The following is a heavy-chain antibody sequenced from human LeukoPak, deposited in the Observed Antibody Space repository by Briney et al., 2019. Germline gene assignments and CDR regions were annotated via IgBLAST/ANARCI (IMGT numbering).Heavy chain of an antibody. CDR1: GYTFTGYY. Sequence: ASVKVPCKASGYTFTGYYMHWVRQAPGQGLEWMGWINPNSGGTNYAQKFQGRVTMTRDTSISTAYMELSSLRSEDTAVYYCARGMVAATYYFDHWGQGILVTVS. V-gene: IGHV1-2*02. D-gene: IGHD2-15*01. CDR3: ARGMVAATYYFDH. J-gene: IGHJ4*02. CDR2: INPNSGGT.